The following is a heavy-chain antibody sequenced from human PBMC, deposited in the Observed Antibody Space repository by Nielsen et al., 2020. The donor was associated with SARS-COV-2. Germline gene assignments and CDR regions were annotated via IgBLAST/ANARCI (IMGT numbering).Heavy chain of an antibody. D-gene: IGHD6-13*01. CDR1: GGSFSGYY. CDR2: NNHSGST. Sequence: SETLSLTCAVYGGSFSGYYWSWIRQPPGKGLEWIGENNHSGSTSYNPSLKSRVTISVDTSKNQFSLKLSSVTAADTAVYYCARGSAIAAAGHYFDYWGQGTLVTVSS. J-gene: IGHJ4*02. V-gene: IGHV4-34*01. CDR3: ARGSAIAAAGHYFDY.